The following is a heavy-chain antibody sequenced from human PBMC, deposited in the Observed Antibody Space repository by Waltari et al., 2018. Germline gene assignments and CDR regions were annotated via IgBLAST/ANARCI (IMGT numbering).Heavy chain of an antibody. Sequence: QLQLQESGPGLVTPSETLSLTCPVPGGPISSSSYYWGLLRQPPGKGLEWIGSIYYSGSTYYNPSLKSRVTISVDTSKNQFSLKLSSVTAADTAVYYCAPAYSSSWYVGWFDPWGQGTLVTVSS. J-gene: IGHJ5*02. CDR1: GGPISSSSYY. CDR3: APAYSSSWYVGWFDP. CDR2: IYYSGST. D-gene: IGHD6-13*01. V-gene: IGHV4-39*07.